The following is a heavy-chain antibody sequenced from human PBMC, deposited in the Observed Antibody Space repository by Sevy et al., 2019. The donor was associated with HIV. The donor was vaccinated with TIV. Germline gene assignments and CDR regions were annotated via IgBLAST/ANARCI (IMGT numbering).Heavy chain of an antibody. CDR2: ISSSSSYI. Sequence: GGSLKLSCAASGFTFSSYSMNWVRQAPGKGLEWVSSISSSSSYIYYANSMKGRFTISRDNAKNSLYLQMNSLRAEDTAVYYCARDLLDFTYYDNLTGYYFSCIIDYWGQGTLVTVSS. CDR1: GFTFSSYS. D-gene: IGHD3-9*01. V-gene: IGHV3-21*01. J-gene: IGHJ4*02. CDR3: ARDLLDFTYYDNLTGYYFSCIIDY.